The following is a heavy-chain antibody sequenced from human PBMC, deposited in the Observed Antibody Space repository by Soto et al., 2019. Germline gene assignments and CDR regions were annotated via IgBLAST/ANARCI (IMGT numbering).Heavy chain of an antibody. CDR3: ARHFMYSGYDWGAWFDP. CDR2: IDPSDSYT. Sequence: PGESLKISCKGSGYSFTSYWISWVRQMPGKGLEWMGRIDPSDSYTNYSPSFQGHVTISADKSISTAYLQWSSLKASDTAMYYCARHFMYSGYDWGAWFDPWGQGTLVTVSS. V-gene: IGHV5-10-1*01. CDR1: GYSFTSYW. J-gene: IGHJ5*02. D-gene: IGHD5-12*01.